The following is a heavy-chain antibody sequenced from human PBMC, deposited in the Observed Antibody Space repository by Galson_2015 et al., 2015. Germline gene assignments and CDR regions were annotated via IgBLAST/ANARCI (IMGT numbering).Heavy chain of an antibody. D-gene: IGHD3-16*01. Sequence: SLRLSCAASGLIFSSHTMSWVRQAPGKGLEWVSSITGSGGNTYYADSVKGRFTISRDNSKNKLFLQMNSLRAEDAAIYYCAEALISTHGLLDSWGQGSPVTVSS. J-gene: IGHJ5*01. V-gene: IGHV3-23*01. CDR2: ITGSGGNT. CDR1: GLIFSSHT. CDR3: AEALISTHGLLDS.